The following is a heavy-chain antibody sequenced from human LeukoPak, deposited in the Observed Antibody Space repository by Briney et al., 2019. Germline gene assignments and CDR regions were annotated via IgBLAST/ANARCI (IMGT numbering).Heavy chain of an antibody. V-gene: IGHV1-8*01. Sequence: ASVKVSCKASGYTFTSYDINWVRQATGQGLEWMGWMNPNSGNTGYAQKFQGSVTMTRNTSISTAYMELSSLRSEDTAVYYCARAHIVVVTATQYYYYGMDAWGQGTTVTVSS. CDR2: MNPNSGNT. J-gene: IGHJ6*02. CDR1: GYTFTSYD. D-gene: IGHD2-21*02. CDR3: ARAHIVVVTATQYYYYGMDA.